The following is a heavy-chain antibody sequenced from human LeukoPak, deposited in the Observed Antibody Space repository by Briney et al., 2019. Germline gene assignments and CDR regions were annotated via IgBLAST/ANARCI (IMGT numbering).Heavy chain of an antibody. J-gene: IGHJ4*02. D-gene: IGHD3-10*01. CDR3: ARGCGSGFAY. CDR2: INQSGST. CDR1: GGSFSGYY. Sequence: PSETLSLTCAVYGGSFSGYYWSWIRQSPGKGLEWIGEINQSGSTNHNPSLKSRVTISVDTSKNQFSLKVSSVTAADTAVYYCARGCGSGFAYWGQGTLVTVSS. V-gene: IGHV4-34*01.